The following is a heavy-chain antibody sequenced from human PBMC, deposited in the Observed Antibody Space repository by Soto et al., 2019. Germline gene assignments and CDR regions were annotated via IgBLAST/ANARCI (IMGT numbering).Heavy chain of an antibody. CDR1: GFTVSSHY. Sequence: VGSLRLSCAASGFTVSSHYMSWVRQAPGKGLEWVSLIYSGGSTYYADSVKGRFTISRDESKNSFYLQMNSLKGEDTAVYYCTLGSQVNYFYFHGVNVWGQGTTVNVSS. CDR3: TLGSQVNYFYFHGVNV. CDR2: IYSGGST. D-gene: IGHD3-10*01. V-gene: IGHV3-53*01. J-gene: IGHJ6*02.